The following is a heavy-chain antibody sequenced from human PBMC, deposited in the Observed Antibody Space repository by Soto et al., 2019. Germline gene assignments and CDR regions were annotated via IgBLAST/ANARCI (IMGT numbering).Heavy chain of an antibody. V-gene: IGHV5-51*01. Sequence: GESLKISCKGSGYSFSSYWIGWVRQMPGKGLEWMGIIYPGDSDTRYSPSFQGQVTISADKSISTAYLQWSSLKASDTAMYYCARYYYDSSGYPPTSYGMDVWGQGTTVTVSS. CDR1: GYSFSSYW. CDR2: IYPGDSDT. CDR3: ARYYYDSSGYPPTSYGMDV. J-gene: IGHJ6*02. D-gene: IGHD3-22*01.